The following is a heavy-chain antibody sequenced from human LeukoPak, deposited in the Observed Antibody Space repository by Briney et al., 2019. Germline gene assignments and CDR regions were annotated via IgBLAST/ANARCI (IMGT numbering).Heavy chain of an antibody. D-gene: IGHD2-2*01. Sequence: NSDESSTSYADSVKGRFTLSRDNAKNTLYLPVNSLRAEDTAVYYCARGYCSSTSCSNWFDPWGQGTLVTVSS. CDR2: NSDESST. CDR3: ARGYCSSTSCSNWFDP. V-gene: IGHV3-74*01. J-gene: IGHJ5*02.